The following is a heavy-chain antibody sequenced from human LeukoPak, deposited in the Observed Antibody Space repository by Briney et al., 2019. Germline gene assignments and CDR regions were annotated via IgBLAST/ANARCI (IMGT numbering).Heavy chain of an antibody. Sequence: GGSLRLSCAASGFTFSSCAMSWVRQAPGKGLEWVSAISGSGGSTYYADSVKGRFTISRDNSKNTLYLQMNSLRAEDTAVYYCAREISNGDYFDYWGQGTLVTVSS. CDR2: ISGSGGST. CDR3: AREISNGDYFDY. CDR1: GFTFSSCA. J-gene: IGHJ4*02. V-gene: IGHV3-23*01. D-gene: IGHD4-17*01.